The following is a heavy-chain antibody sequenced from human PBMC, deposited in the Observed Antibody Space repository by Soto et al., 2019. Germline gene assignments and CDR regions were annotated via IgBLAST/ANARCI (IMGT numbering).Heavy chain of an antibody. CDR3: ARSGSSLLHYMDV. Sequence: GASVKVSSKAPGYTFTGYYMHWVRQAPGQGLEWMGWINPNSGGTNYAQKFQGWVTMTRDTSISTAYMELSRLRSDDTAVYYCARSGSSLLHYMDVWGKGTTVTVSS. D-gene: IGHD6-13*01. V-gene: IGHV1-2*04. CDR1: GYTFTGYY. J-gene: IGHJ6*03. CDR2: INPNSGGT.